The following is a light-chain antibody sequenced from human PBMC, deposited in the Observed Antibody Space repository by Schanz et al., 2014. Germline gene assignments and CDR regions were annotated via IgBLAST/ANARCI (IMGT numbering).Light chain of an antibody. J-gene: IGKJ1*01. CDR1: QSVISNY. V-gene: IGKV3-20*01. Sequence: EIVLTQSPGTLSLSPGERATLSCRASQSVISNYLAWYQQKPGQAPRLLIYDASTRATAIPDRFSGSGSGTDFTLTISRLEPEDFAVYYCQQYGPSSRTFGQGTRVDIK. CDR3: QQYGPSSRT. CDR2: DAS.